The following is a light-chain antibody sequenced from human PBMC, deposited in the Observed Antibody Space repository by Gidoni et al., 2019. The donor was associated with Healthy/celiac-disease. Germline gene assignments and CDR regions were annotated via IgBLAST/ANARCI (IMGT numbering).Light chain of an antibody. V-gene: IGKV3-11*01. CDR3: QQRSNWPWT. CDR2: DAS. CDR1: QRVSSY. J-gene: IGKJ1*01. Sequence: EIVFTQSPATLSLSPGERATLSCRASQRVSSYLAWYQQKPGQAPRLLIYDASNRATGIPARFSGSGSGTDLTLTISSLEPEDFAVYYCQQRSNWPWTFGQGTKVEIK.